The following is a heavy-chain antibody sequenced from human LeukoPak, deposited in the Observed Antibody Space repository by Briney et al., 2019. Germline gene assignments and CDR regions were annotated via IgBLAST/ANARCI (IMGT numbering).Heavy chain of an antibody. J-gene: IGHJ4*02. CDR2: IYYSGST. Sequence: PSETLSLTCSVSGYSISSGYYWGWIRQPPGKGLEWIGSIYYSGSTYYNPSLKSRVTISVDTSKNQFSLKLSSVTAADTAVYYCARSALGFFDYWGQGTLVTVSS. D-gene: IGHD3-10*01. V-gene: IGHV4-38-2*02. CDR1: GYSISSGYY. CDR3: ARSALGFFDY.